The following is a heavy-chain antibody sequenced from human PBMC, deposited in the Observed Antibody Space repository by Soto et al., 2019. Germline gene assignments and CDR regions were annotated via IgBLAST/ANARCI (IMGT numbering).Heavy chain of an antibody. CDR3: ARDAVHCSGGGCYSSPNYYGMDV. D-gene: IGHD2-15*01. V-gene: IGHV1-18*01. CDR1: GYTFTSYV. Sequence: ASVKVSCKASGYTFTSYVISWVRQAPGQGLEWMGWISAYNGNTNYAQKLQGRVIMTTDTSTSTVYMELRSLRSDDTAVYYCARDAVHCSGGGCYSSPNYYGMDVWGQGTTVTVSS. J-gene: IGHJ6*02. CDR2: ISAYNGNT.